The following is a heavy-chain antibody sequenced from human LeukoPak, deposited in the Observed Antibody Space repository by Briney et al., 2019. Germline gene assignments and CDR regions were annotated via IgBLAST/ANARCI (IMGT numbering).Heavy chain of an antibody. CDR3: ARYTYNYGGDCSPIFAN. J-gene: IGHJ4*02. D-gene: IGHD2-21*02. CDR1: GFTFSISW. CDR2: LGPDETYT. V-gene: IGHV3-74*01. Sequence: GSLRLSCAASGFTFSISWMHWVRQAPGKGLEWVSRLGPDETYTSYADSVKGRFSVSRDTGKNTLFLQMNSLRVEDTATYYCARYTYNYGGDCSPIFANWGQGTQVTVSS.